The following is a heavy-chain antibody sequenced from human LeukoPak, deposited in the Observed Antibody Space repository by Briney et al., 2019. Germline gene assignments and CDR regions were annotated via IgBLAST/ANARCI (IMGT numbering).Heavy chain of an antibody. CDR2: IKQDGSEE. V-gene: IGHV3-7*03. Sequence: GGSLRLSCAASGFTFSRHWMTWVRQAQGKGMEWEANIKQDGSEEYYLDSLKGPFLLSRDHAKNSVFLLMTSLRAEGTAVYYCVRELYSIGSSYWFYSWGQGTFVTVSS. J-gene: IGHJ5*01. CDR3: VRELYSIGSSYWFYS. D-gene: IGHD6-19*01. CDR1: GFTFSRHW.